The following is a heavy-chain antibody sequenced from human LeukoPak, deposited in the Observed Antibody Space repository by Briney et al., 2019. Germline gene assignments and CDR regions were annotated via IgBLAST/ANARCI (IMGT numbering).Heavy chain of an antibody. V-gene: IGHV4-61*02. CDR2: IYTLGNT. CDR3: ARHSAHSSTNDAFDM. J-gene: IGHJ3*02. D-gene: IGHD6-13*01. Sequence: SETLSLTCTVSGDSISSGTHYWSWIRQPAGEGLEWIGRIYTLGNTNYNPSLKSRVTISEDTSRNQFSLKLTSVTAADTAVYYCARHSAHSSTNDAFDMWGQGTLVIVSS. CDR1: GDSISSGTHY.